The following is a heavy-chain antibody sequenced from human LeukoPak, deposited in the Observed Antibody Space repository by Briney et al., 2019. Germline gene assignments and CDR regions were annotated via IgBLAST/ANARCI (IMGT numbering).Heavy chain of an antibody. Sequence: GGSLRLSCAASGFTFSSYSMNWVRQAPGKGLEWVSSISSSSSYIYYADSVKGRFTISRDNAKNSLYLQMNSLRAEDTAVYYGAHDFWSGYQFDYWGQGTLVTVSS. D-gene: IGHD3-3*01. V-gene: IGHV3-21*01. CDR3: AHDFWSGYQFDY. CDR1: GFTFSSYS. J-gene: IGHJ4*02. CDR2: ISSSSSYI.